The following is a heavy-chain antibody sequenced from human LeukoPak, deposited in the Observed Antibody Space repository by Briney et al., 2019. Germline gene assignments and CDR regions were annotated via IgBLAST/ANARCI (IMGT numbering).Heavy chain of an antibody. D-gene: IGHD3-22*01. CDR1: GFTFSSYA. V-gene: IGHV3-23*01. CDR2: ISGSGDNT. CDR3: AKGSYYDSSGSFYFDY. J-gene: IGHJ4*02. Sequence: GGSLRLSCAASGFTFSSYAMSWVRQAPGKGLEWVSGISGSGDNTYYADSVKGRFTISRDNSKNTLYMQVNSLGTEDTAAYYCAKGSYYDSSGSFYFDYWGQGTLVTVSS.